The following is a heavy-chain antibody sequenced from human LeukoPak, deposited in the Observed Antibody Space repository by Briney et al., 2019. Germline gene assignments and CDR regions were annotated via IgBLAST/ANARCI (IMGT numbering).Heavy chain of an antibody. CDR1: GFTFSSYG. J-gene: IGHJ4*02. D-gene: IGHD6-19*01. CDR2: IRYDGSNK. Sequence: GGSLRLSCAASGFTFSSYGMHWVRQAPGKGLEWVAFIRYDGSNKYYAEFVKGRFTISRDNSKNTLYLQMNSLRAEDTAVYYCAKAGLMGSGWHLDYWGQGTLVTVSS. V-gene: IGHV3-30*02. CDR3: AKAGLMGSGWHLDY.